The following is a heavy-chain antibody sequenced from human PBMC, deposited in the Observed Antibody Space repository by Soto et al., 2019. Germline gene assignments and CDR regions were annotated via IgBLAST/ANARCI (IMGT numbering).Heavy chain of an antibody. CDR3: ARTQMATLYFDY. CDR2: IYHSGTI. Sequence: SETLYLTCTVSRGSISGYYLSWIRQPPGQGLEWIGYIYHSGTIRYNRSLESRVTISVDTSKNQFSLKLASVTAADTAVYYCARTQMATLYFDYWGQGTLVTVYS. J-gene: IGHJ4*02. D-gene: IGHD5-12*01. V-gene: IGHV4-59*01. CDR1: RGSISGYY.